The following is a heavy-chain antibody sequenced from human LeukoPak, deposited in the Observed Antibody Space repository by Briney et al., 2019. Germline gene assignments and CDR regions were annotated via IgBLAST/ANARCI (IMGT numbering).Heavy chain of an antibody. Sequence: SGPALVKPTQTLTLTCTFSGFSLSTSGMCVSWIRQPPGKALEWLARIDWDDDKCYSTSLKTRLSISKDTSKNQVVLTMTNMDPVDTATYYCARVSSEDGYKIIDYWGQGTLVTVSS. D-gene: IGHD5-24*01. CDR2: IDWDDDK. CDR3: ARVSSEDGYKIIDY. J-gene: IGHJ4*02. CDR1: GFSLSTSGMC. V-gene: IGHV2-70*11.